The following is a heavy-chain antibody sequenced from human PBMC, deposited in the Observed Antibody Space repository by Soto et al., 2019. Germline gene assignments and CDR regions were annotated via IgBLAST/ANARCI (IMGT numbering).Heavy chain of an antibody. Sequence: SETLSLTCTVSGGSINNHYWSWIRQPPGKGLEWLGYVYYNGITNYNPSLKSRVTMSTDTSKNQFSLNLTSLTAADTAVFYCTRHGVDYGDYASYYYYGMDVWGRGTTVTVSS. D-gene: IGHD4-17*01. CDR1: GGSINNHY. CDR2: VYYNGIT. V-gene: IGHV4-59*11. CDR3: TRHGVDYGDYASYYYYGMDV. J-gene: IGHJ6*02.